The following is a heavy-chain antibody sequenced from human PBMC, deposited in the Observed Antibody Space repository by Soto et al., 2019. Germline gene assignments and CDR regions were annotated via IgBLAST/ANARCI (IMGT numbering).Heavy chain of an antibody. V-gene: IGHV3-11*01. CDR2: ITSGGGTI. J-gene: IGHJ5*02. CDR1: GFNFSDYY. Sequence: GGSLRLSCAASGFNFSDYYMTWIRQAPGKGLECLSYITSGGGTIYYADSVKGRFTISRDNAKNSLYLQMNSLRAEDTAVYYCARRSSSPWFDPWGRGTLVTVSS. D-gene: IGHD6-13*01. CDR3: ARRSSSPWFDP.